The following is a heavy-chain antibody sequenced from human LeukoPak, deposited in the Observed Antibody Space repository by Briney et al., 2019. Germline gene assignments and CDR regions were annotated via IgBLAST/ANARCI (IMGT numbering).Heavy chain of an antibody. D-gene: IGHD6-13*01. J-gene: IGHJ3*01. CDR2: ISSSSSYI. CDR3: ARDRYSTSLDAFDL. CDR1: GFSFSSYS. V-gene: IGHV3-21*01. Sequence: GGSLRLSCAAAGFSFSSYSFNWVRQAPGQGLEWVSSISSSSSYIYYADSVKGRFTISRDNARNSLYLQMNSLRAEDTAVYYCARDRYSTSLDAFDLWGQGTMVTVS.